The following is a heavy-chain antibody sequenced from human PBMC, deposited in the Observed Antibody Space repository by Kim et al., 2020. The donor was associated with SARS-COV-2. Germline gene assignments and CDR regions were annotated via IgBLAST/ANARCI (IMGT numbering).Heavy chain of an antibody. J-gene: IGHJ6*02. CDR3: ARDLATTGYSSGWYTEDYYYYGMDV. CDR1: GYTFTSYG. Sequence: ASVKVSCKASGYTFTSYGISWVRQAPGQGLEWMGWISAYNGNTNYAQKLQGRVTMTTDTSTSTAYMELRSLRSDDTAVYYCARDLATTGYSSGWYTEDYYYYGMDVWGQGTTVTVSS. CDR2: ISAYNGNT. D-gene: IGHD6-19*01. V-gene: IGHV1-18*01.